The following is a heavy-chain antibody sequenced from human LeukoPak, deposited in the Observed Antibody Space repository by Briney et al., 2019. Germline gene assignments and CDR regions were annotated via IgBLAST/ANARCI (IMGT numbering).Heavy chain of an antibody. Sequence: SETLSLTCTVSGGSISSYYWSWIRQPAGKGLEWIGRVYTSGSTNYNPSLKSRVTMSVDTSKNQFSLKLSSVTAADTAVYYCARERGVPYYYDAFDIWGQGTMVTVSS. D-gene: IGHD3-10*01. CDR2: VYTSGST. J-gene: IGHJ3*02. V-gene: IGHV4-4*07. CDR1: GGSISSYY. CDR3: ARERGVPYYYDAFDI.